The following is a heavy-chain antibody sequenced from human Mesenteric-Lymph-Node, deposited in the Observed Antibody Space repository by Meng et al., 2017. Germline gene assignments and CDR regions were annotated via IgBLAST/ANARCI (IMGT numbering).Heavy chain of an antibody. CDR3: ARDRYGSGSWSLDYYYGMDV. Sequence: GESLKISCAASGFTFSSYGMHWVRQAPGKGLEWVAVIWYDGSNKYYADSVKGRFTISRDNSKNTLYLQMKSLRAEDTAVYYCARDRYGSGSWSLDYYYGMDVWGQGTTVTVSS. J-gene: IGHJ6*02. V-gene: IGHV3-33*01. D-gene: IGHD3-10*01. CDR2: IWYDGSNK. CDR1: GFTFSSYG.